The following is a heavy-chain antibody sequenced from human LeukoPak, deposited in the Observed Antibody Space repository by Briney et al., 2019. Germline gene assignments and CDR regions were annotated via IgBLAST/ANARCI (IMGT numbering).Heavy chain of an antibody. D-gene: IGHD2-15*01. J-gene: IGHJ4*02. CDR3: ARDLSLYCSGGSCYSLNY. CDR2: ISGSGDST. Sequence: PGGSLRLSCAASGFTFSSYAMSWVRQAPGKGLEWVSTISGSGDSTYYADSVKGRFTISRDNAKNSLYLQMNSLRAEDTAVYYCARDLSLYCSGGSCYSLNYWGQGTLVTVSS. V-gene: IGHV3-23*01. CDR1: GFTFSSYA.